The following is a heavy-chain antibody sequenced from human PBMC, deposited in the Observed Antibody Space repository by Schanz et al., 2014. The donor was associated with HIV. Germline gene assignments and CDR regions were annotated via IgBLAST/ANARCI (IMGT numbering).Heavy chain of an antibody. CDR1: GFTFSTFG. J-gene: IGHJ6*02. D-gene: IGHD4-17*01. Sequence: QVQLVESGGGVVQPGRSLRLSCAASGFTFSTFGMHWVRQAPGKGLEWVAVIWYDGSYTSYADSVTGRFTVSRDNSKNTLYLQMNSLRAEDTAVYYCAKGGFYGDYVSYYYGLDVWGQGTTVTVSS. CDR3: AKGGFYGDYVSYYYGLDV. CDR2: IWYDGSYT. V-gene: IGHV3-33*06.